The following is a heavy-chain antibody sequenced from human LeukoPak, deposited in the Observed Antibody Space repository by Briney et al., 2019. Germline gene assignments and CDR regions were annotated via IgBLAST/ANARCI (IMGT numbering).Heavy chain of an antibody. Sequence: PGGSLRLSCVGTAFTFSTCAMHWVRQAPGKGLEWVTVISYDGSYKDYADSVKGRFTLSRDNSKNTLYLQMNNLRAEDTAVYYCARGQRAHVEWSSYMDVWGKGTTVTVSS. CDR1: AFTFSTCA. J-gene: IGHJ6*03. D-gene: IGHD3-3*01. CDR2: ISYDGSYK. V-gene: IGHV3-30*04. CDR3: ARGQRAHVEWSSYMDV.